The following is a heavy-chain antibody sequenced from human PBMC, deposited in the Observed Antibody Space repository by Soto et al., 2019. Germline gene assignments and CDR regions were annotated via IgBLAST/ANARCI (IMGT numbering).Heavy chain of an antibody. CDR1: GGSISRGGYS. CDR3: ARRYGYYFDY. Sequence: PSETLSLTCAVSGGSISRGGYSWSWIRQPPGKGLEWIGYIYHSGSTYYNPSLKSRVTISVDRSKNQFSLKLSSVTAADTAVYYCARRYGYYFDYWGQGTLVTVSS. CDR2: IYHSGST. D-gene: IGHD3-9*01. V-gene: IGHV4-30-2*01. J-gene: IGHJ4*02.